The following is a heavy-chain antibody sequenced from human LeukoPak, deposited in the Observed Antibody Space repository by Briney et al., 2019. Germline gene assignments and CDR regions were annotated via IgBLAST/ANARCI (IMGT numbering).Heavy chain of an antibody. CDR1: GFTFSTYV. CDR3: ASGAQSDY. Sequence: AGGSLRLSCAASGFTFSTYVMNWVRQAPGKGLEWVSYISSSGSPTYYADSVKGRFTISRDNAKNSLYLQMNSLRAEDTALYYCASGAQSDYWGQGTLVTVSS. D-gene: IGHD1-26*01. V-gene: IGHV3-48*03. CDR2: ISSSGSPT. J-gene: IGHJ4*02.